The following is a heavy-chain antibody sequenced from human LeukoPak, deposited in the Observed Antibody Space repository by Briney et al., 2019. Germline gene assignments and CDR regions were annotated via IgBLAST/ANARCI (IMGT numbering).Heavy chain of an antibody. D-gene: IGHD1-26*01. CDR2: IYYSGST. Sequence: PSETLSLTCTVSGGSISSSSYYWGWIRQPPGKGLEWIGYIYYSGSTYNNPSLKSRVTISVDTSKNQFSLKLSSVTAADTAVYYCARTGDSGSYPRWGQGTLVTVSS. CDR1: GGSISSSSYY. V-gene: IGHV4-31*03. CDR3: ARTGDSGSYPR. J-gene: IGHJ4*02.